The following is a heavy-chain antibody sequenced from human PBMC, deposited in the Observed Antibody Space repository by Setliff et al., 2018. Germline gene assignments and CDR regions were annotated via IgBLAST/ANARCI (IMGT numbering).Heavy chain of an antibody. D-gene: IGHD3-10*01. V-gene: IGHV4-4*07. Sequence: PSETLSLTCTVSGGSISPYYWSWIRQPAGKGLECIGRFNSSGSTNYNPSLRGRVTKSLDKPKNPFSLKLNSLTAAASVVYYCARRGSIAMIQGVLGLWGQGTLVTVSS. CDR1: GGSISPYY. J-gene: IGHJ1*01. CDR3: ARRGSIAMIQGVLGL. CDR2: FNSSGST.